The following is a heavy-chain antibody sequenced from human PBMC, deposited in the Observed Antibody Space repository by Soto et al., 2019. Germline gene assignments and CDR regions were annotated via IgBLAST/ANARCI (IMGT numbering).Heavy chain of an antibody. Sequence: GGSLRLSCAASGFTFSSYGMHWVRQAPGKGLEWVAVISYDGSNKYYADSVKGRFTISRDNSKNTLYLQMNSLRAEDTAVYYCAKGALRTIAARPTESDYWGQGTLVTVSS. CDR3: AKGALRTIAARPTESDY. V-gene: IGHV3-30*18. CDR1: GFTFSSYG. D-gene: IGHD6-6*01. J-gene: IGHJ4*02. CDR2: ISYDGSNK.